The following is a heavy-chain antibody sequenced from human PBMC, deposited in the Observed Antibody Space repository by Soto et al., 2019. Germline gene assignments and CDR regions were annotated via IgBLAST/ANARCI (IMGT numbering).Heavy chain of an antibody. CDR3: VSWVSAHSVC. J-gene: IGHJ4*02. V-gene: IGHV3-23*01. Sequence: GSLRLSCASSVFIFGNHSMAWVRQAPGRALEWVSTINANAVDTHYADSVKGRFTISRDNSKRTLSLQMNSLRAEDTAIYYCVSWVSAHSVCWGPGTHVTVST. CDR2: INANAVDT. D-gene: IGHD2-8*01. CDR1: VFIFGNHS.